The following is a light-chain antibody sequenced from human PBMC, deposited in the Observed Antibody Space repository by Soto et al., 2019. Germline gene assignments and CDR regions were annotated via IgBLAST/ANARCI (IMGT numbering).Light chain of an antibody. CDR3: QQRSNWPMYT. CDR1: QRVSSY. V-gene: IGKV3-11*01. CDR2: DAS. Sequence: EIVLTQSPATLSLSPGERATLSCRASQRVSSYLAWYQQKPGQAPRLLIYDASNRATGIPARFSGSGSVTDFTLTISSLEPEDFAVYYCQQRSNWPMYTCGQGTKLEIK. J-gene: IGKJ2*01.